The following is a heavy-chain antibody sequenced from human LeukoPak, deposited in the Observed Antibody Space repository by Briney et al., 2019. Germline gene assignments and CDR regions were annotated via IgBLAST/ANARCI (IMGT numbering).Heavy chain of an antibody. CDR3: ARRNYDILTGNWFDP. CDR1: SGSISGYY. V-gene: IGHV4-59*08. J-gene: IGHJ5*02. CDR2: IYSSGST. Sequence: SETLSLTCTVSSGSISGYYWSRIRQPPGKGLEWIGYIYSSGSTNYNPSLKSRVTISVDTSKNQFSLKLSSVTAADTAVYYCARRNYDILTGNWFDPWGQGTLVTVSS. D-gene: IGHD3-9*01.